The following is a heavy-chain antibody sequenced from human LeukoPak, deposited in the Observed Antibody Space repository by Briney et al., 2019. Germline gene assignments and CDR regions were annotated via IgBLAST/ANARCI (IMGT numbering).Heavy chain of an antibody. Sequence: SETLSLTCDVYGASFTGYYWSWIRQSPGKGLEWIGEMNQRGSMNYNPSLKSRVTISVDRSKNQFSLKLSSVTAADTAVYYCARYSYGNPIWGQGTLVTVSS. CDR3: ARYSYGNPI. CDR1: GASFTGYY. CDR2: MNQRGSM. D-gene: IGHD5-18*01. V-gene: IGHV4-34*01. J-gene: IGHJ4*02.